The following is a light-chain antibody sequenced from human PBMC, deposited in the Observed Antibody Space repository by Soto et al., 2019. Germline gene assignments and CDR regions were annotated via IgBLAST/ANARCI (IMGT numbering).Light chain of an antibody. CDR1: QGIRNF. V-gene: IGKV1-27*01. CDR2: AAS. Sequence: DIQMTPSPTSLSASVGDRVTITCRASQGIRNFVAWYQQKPGKAPKLLIYAASTLQSGVPSRFSGSGSGTDFALTINSLQPEDVATYSCQKYSSVPVFGPGTKVEI. J-gene: IGKJ3*01. CDR3: QKYSSVPV.